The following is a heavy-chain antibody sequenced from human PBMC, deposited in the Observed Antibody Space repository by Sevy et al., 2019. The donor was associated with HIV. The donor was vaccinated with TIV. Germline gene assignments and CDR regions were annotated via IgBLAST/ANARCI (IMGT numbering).Heavy chain of an antibody. V-gene: IGHV3-21*01. J-gene: IGHJ3*02. CDR1: GFTFSSYS. D-gene: IGHD2-2*02. Sequence: GGSLRLSCAASGFTFSSYSMNWVRQAPGKGLEWVSSISGISNYIYYTDSMKGRFTVSRDNARNSLYLQMNSLRTEDTAVYYCERNHCSITNCYMGDVFDIWGQGTMVTVSS. CDR3: ERNHCSITNCYMGDVFDI. CDR2: ISGISNYI.